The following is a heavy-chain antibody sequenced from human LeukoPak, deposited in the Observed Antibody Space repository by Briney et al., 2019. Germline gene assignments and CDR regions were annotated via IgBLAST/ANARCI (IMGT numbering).Heavy chain of an antibody. CDR2: ISKDGSKK. CDR3: AKDKGWSRVIDY. V-gene: IGHV3-30*18. J-gene: IGHJ4*02. CDR1: GATFSNHG. Sequence: GGSLRLSCAVSGATFSNHGMHWVRQAAGKGLEWVAFISKDGSKKYCGGSVTGRFITSRDNSRNTVYLQMDSLRPEDTAVYYCAKDKGWSRVIDYWGQGTLVTVAS. D-gene: IGHD2-15*01.